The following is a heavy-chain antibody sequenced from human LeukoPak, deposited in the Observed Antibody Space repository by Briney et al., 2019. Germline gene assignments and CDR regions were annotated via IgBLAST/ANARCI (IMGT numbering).Heavy chain of an antibody. CDR3: ARDSTYYYDSSGYYGY. J-gene: IGHJ4*01. V-gene: IGHV3-21*01. CDR2: ISSSSSYI. D-gene: IGHD3-22*01. CDR1: GFTFSSYS. Sequence: GGSLRLSCAASGFTFSSYSMNWVRQAPGKGLEWVSSISSSSSYIYYADSVKGRFTISRDNAKNSLYLQMNSLRAEDTAVYYCARDSTYYYDSSGYYGYWGHGTLVTVSS.